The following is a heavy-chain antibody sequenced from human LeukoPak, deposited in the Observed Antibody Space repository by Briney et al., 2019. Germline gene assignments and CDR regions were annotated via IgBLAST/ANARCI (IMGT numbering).Heavy chain of an antibody. CDR3: ARNEVGYDILTGYYSTWFDP. Sequence: SETLSLTCAVSGVSISISNWWSWVRQPPGKGLEWIGEIYYTGSTNYNPPLKSRVTISVDKSKNQFSLKLSSVTAADTAVYYCARNEVGYDILTGYYSTWFDPWGQGTLVTVSS. CDR2: IYYTGST. D-gene: IGHD3-9*01. CDR1: GVSISISNW. V-gene: IGHV4-4*02. J-gene: IGHJ5*02.